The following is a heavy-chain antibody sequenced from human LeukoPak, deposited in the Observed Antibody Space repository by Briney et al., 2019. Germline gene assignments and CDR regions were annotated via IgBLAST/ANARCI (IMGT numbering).Heavy chain of an antibody. V-gene: IGHV3-30-3*01. J-gene: IGHJ4*02. CDR1: GFTFSSYA. CDR2: ISYDGSNK. D-gene: IGHD3-10*01. CDR3: ARTTWGFGELSTYFDY. Sequence: SGGSLRLSCAASGFTFSSYAMHWVRQAPGKGLEWVAVISYDGSNKYYADSVKGRFTISRDNSKNTLYLQMNSLRAEDTAVYYCARTTWGFGELSTYFDYWGQGTLVTVSS.